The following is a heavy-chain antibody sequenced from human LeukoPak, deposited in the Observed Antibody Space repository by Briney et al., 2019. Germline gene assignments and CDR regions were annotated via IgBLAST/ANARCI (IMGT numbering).Heavy chain of an antibody. CDR1: GYTFTSYY. CDR3: ARGGVDYDSSGHAYGMDV. V-gene: IGHV1-46*01. Sequence: GASVKVSCKASGYTFTSYYMHWVRQAPRQGLEWMGIINPSGGSTSYAQKFQGRVTMTRDTSTSTVYMELSSLRSEDTAVYYCARGGVDYDSSGHAYGMDVWGQGTTVTVSS. D-gene: IGHD3-22*01. CDR2: INPSGGST. J-gene: IGHJ6*02.